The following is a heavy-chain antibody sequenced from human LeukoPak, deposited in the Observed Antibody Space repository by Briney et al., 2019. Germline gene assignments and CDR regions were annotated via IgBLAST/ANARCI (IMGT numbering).Heavy chain of an antibody. D-gene: IGHD3-10*01. Sequence: GGSLRLSCTTSGFTFSNYAMSWVRQAPGKGLEWVSSISGGAITTYYADSVRGRFAISRDNSQNTLYLQMTSLRAEDTAVYYCAKDQRFGDLDDYRGQGTLVTVSS. CDR1: GFTFSNYA. CDR2: ISGGAITT. CDR3: AKDQRFGDLDDY. V-gene: IGHV3-23*01. J-gene: IGHJ4*02.